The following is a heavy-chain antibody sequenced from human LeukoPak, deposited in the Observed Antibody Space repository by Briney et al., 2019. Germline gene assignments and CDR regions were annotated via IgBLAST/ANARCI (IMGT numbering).Heavy chain of an antibody. CDR2: TSGSGGST. CDR3: AKDRGADDYFDY. D-gene: IGHD3-10*01. Sequence: GGSLRLSCAASGFTFSSYAMSWVRQAQGEGLEWVSSTSGSGGSTYYADSVKGRFTISRDNSKNTLYLQMISLRAEDTAVYYCAKDRGADDYFDYWGQGTLVTVSS. CDR1: GFTFSSYA. J-gene: IGHJ4*02. V-gene: IGHV3-23*01.